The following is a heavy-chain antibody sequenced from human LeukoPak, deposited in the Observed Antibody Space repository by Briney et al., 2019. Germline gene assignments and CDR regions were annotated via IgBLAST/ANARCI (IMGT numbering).Heavy chain of an antibody. CDR1: GYTLTELS. CDR3: ARDPRYYYGDYVSYYYYMDV. CDR2: FDPEDGET. V-gene: IGHV1-24*01. J-gene: IGHJ6*03. D-gene: IGHD4-17*01. Sequence: GASVKVSCKVSGYTLTELSMHWVRQAPGKGLEWMGGFDPEDGETIYAQKFQGRVTMTEDTSTDTAYMELSSLRSDDTAVYYCARDPRYYYGDYVSYYYYMDVWGKGTTVTVSS.